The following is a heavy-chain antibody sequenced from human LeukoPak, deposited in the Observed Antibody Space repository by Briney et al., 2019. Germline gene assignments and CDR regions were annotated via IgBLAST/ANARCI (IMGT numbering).Heavy chain of an antibody. CDR1: GGSFSSYG. CDR3: AREDHTANNWFDP. D-gene: IGHD5-18*01. CDR2: IIPMLGRS. V-gene: IGHV1-69*05. J-gene: IGHJ5*02. Sequence: ASVKVSCKASGGSFSSYGISWVRQAPRQGLEWMGGIIPMLGRSNYAQKFQGRVTISTDESTSTAYMDMSSLRSEDTAVYYCAREDHTANNWFDPWGQGTLVTVSS.